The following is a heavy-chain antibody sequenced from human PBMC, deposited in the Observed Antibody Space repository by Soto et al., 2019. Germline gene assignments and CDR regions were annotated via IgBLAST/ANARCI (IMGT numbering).Heavy chain of an antibody. CDR3: ARRSYYYDSSGYYYYFDY. CDR1: GYSFTSYW. J-gene: IGHJ4*02. CDR2: IYPGDSDT. Sequence: GESLKISCKVSGYSFTSYWIGWVRQMPGKVLEWMGIIYPGDSDTRYSPSFQGQVTISADKSISTAYLQWSSLKASDTAMYYCARRSYYYDSSGYYYYFDYWGQGTLDIVSS. V-gene: IGHV5-51*01. D-gene: IGHD3-22*01.